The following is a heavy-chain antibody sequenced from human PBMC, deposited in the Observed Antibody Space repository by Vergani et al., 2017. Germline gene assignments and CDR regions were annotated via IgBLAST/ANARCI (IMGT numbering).Heavy chain of an antibody. Sequence: QVQLVESGGGVVQPGRSLRLSCAASEFTFSSYGMHWVRQAPGKGLEWVAVISYDGSNKYYADSVKGRFTISRDNSKNTLYLQMNSLRAEDTAVYYCTKGSRGYTGYFFDYWGQGTLATVSS. J-gene: IGHJ4*02. V-gene: IGHV3-30*18. CDR2: ISYDGSNK. CDR1: EFTFSSYG. D-gene: IGHD5-12*01. CDR3: TKGSRGYTGYFFDY.